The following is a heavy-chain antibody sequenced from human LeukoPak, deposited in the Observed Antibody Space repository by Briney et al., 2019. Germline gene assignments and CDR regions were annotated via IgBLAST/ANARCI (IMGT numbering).Heavy chain of an antibody. J-gene: IGHJ4*02. CDR2: ISGSGGST. CDR1: GFSFSNYA. D-gene: IGHD3-22*01. V-gene: IGHV3-23*01. Sequence: PGGSLRLSCAASGFSFSNYAMSWVRQAPGKGLEWVSAISGSGGSTYYADSVKGRFTISRDNSKNTLYLQMNSLRAEDTAVYYCAKALPEYYDSSGYYYWGQGTLVTVSS. CDR3: AKALPEYYDSSGYYY.